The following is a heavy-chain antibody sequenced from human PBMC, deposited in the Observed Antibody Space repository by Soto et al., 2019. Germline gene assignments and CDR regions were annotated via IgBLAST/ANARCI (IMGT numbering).Heavy chain of an antibody. V-gene: IGHV1-69*12. Sequence: QVQLVQSGAEVKKPGSSVKVSCKASGGTFSSYAISWVRQAPGQGLEWMGGIIPFFGTTKYTQKFQGRVTMTADESTTTAYMELSSLRSEDTAMYYCARVRVLVPAARVDGNWVDPWGQGTLVTVSS. CDR3: ARVRVLVPAARVDGNWVDP. D-gene: IGHD2-2*01. CDR1: GGTFSSYA. CDR2: IIPFFGTT. J-gene: IGHJ5*02.